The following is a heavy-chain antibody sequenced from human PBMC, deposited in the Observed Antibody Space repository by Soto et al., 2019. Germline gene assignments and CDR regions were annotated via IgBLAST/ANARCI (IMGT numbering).Heavy chain of an antibody. CDR2: ISYDGSNK. J-gene: IGHJ6*02. D-gene: IGHD2-2*01. Sequence: PGGSLRLSCAACGCTFSSYAIHWVRQAPGKGLEWVAVISYDGSNKYYADSVKGRFTISRDNSKNTLYLQMNSLRAEDTAVYYFASTNRDYYYYGMHVCDQGTTVTVSS. CDR3: ASTNRDYYYYGMHV. CDR1: GCTFSSYA. V-gene: IGHV3-30-3*01.